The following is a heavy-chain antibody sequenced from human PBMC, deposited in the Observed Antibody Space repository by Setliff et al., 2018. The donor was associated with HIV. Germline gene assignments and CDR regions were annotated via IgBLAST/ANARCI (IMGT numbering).Heavy chain of an antibody. V-gene: IGHV4-61*09. CDR3: AREREARSAYDS. Sequence: SETLSLTCTVSGASVTNVLYYWSWLRQPAGKGLEWIGHIYTSGNSRYTNYNSSLESRVAISLDTSSNQFSLKLSSVTAADTAVYHCAREREARSAYDSWGQGTLVTVSS. CDR2: IYTSGNSRYT. D-gene: IGHD3-3*01. CDR1: GASVTNVLYY. J-gene: IGHJ5*02.